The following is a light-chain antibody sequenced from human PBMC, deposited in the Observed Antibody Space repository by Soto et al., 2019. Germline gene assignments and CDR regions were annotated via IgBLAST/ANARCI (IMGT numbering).Light chain of an antibody. V-gene: IGLV2-14*03. CDR3: SSYTTSSTRV. CDR2: EVS. J-gene: IGLJ1*01. Sequence: QSVLAQPASVSGSPGQSITISCTGTSSDVGAYDFVPWYQQHPDKAPKLMIYEVSNRPSGVSYRFSGSKSVNTATLTISGLQAEDEADYYCSSYTTSSTRVFGTGTKVTV. CDR1: SSDVGAYDF.